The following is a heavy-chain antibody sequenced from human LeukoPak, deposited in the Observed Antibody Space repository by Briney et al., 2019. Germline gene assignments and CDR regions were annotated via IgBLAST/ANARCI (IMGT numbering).Heavy chain of an antibody. Sequence: PSQTLSLTCTVSGGSISNGGYYWSWIRQLPGKGLEWIGYIYYNGHTYYNPSLKSRVVISVDTSKNQFSLKLSSVTAADTAVYYCANYASGTCRFDPWGQGTLVTVSS. CDR2: IYYNGHT. CDR3: ANYASGTCRFDP. J-gene: IGHJ5*02. V-gene: IGHV4-31*03. D-gene: IGHD3-10*01. CDR1: GGSISNGGYY.